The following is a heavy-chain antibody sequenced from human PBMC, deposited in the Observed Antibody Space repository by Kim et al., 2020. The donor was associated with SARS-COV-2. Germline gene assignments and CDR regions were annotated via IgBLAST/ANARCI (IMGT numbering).Heavy chain of an antibody. CDR2: IWYDGSNK. V-gene: IGHV3-33*01. J-gene: IGHJ3*02. D-gene: IGHD4-17*01. CDR1: GFTFSSYG. CDR3: ARDGTARWGAFDI. Sequence: GGSLRLSCAASGFTFSSYGMHWVRQAPGKGLEWVADIWYDGSNKYYADSVKGRFTISRDNSKNTLYLQMNSLRAEDTAVYYCARDGTARWGAFDIWGQGAIVTVSS.